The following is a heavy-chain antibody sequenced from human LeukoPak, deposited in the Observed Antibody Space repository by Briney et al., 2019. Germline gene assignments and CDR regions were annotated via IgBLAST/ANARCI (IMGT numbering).Heavy chain of an antibody. CDR1: GYTFTSYA. CDR2: INAGNGNT. D-gene: IGHD6-6*01. J-gene: IGHJ1*01. Sequence: ASVKVSCKASGYTFTSYAMHWVRQAPGQRLEWMGWINAGNGNTKYSQKFQGRVTMTRDTSISTAYMELSRLRSDDTAVYYCARGGLSSSSAYFQHWGQGTLVTVSS. V-gene: IGHV1-3*01. CDR3: ARGGLSSSSAYFQH.